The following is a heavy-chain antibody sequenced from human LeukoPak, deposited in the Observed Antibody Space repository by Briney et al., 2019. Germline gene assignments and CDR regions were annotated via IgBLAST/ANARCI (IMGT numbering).Heavy chain of an antibody. D-gene: IGHD4-17*01. CDR3: ARTTVTPEFDY. CDR1: GGSISGSNYY. Sequence: SETLSLTCTVSGGSISGSNYYWGWIRQPPGKGLEWIGSIYYRGTSYYNPSLKSRVTISVDTSKNQFSLRLSSVTAADTAVYYCARTTVTPEFDYWGLGTLVTVSS. CDR2: IYYRGTS. J-gene: IGHJ4*02. V-gene: IGHV4-39*01.